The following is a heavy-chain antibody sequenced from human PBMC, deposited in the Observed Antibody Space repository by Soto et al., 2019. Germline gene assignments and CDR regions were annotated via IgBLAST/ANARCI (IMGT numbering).Heavy chain of an antibody. CDR2: ISGSGGST. Sequence: GGSLRLSCAASGFTFSSYAMSWVRQAPGKGLEWVSAISGSGGSTYYADSVKGRFTISRDNSKNTLYLQMNSLRAEDTAVYYCTLHVVVIACFDYWGQGTLVTVSS. CDR3: TLHVVVIACFDY. D-gene: IGHD2-21*01. CDR1: GFTFSSYA. V-gene: IGHV3-23*01. J-gene: IGHJ4*02.